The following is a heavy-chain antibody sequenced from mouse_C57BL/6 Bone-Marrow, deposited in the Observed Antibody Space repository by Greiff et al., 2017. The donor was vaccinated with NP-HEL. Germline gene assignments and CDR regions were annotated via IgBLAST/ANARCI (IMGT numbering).Heavy chain of an antibody. CDR2: INPSNGGT. V-gene: IGHV1-53*01. Sequence: QVQLKQSGTELVKPGASVKLSCKASGYTFTSYWMHWVKQRPGQGLEWIGNINPSNGGTNYNEKFKSKATLTVDKSSSTAYMQLSSLTSEDSAVYYCARGSTVVALYYYAMDYWGQGTSVTVSS. CDR3: ARGSTVVALYYYAMDY. J-gene: IGHJ4*01. CDR1: GYTFTSYW. D-gene: IGHD1-1*01.